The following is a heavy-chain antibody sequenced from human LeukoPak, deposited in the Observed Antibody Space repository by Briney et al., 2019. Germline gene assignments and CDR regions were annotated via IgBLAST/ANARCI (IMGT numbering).Heavy chain of an antibody. CDR1: GITLSNYG. J-gene: IGHJ3*02. D-gene: IGHD5-24*01. CDR2: ISGSGGST. Sequence: GGSLRLSCAVSGITLSNYGMSWLRQAPGKGLEWVAGISGSGGSTNYADSVKGRFTISRDNAKNPLYLQMNSLRAEDTAVYYCARDDGDAFDIWGQGTMVTVSS. CDR3: ARDDGDAFDI. V-gene: IGHV3-23*01.